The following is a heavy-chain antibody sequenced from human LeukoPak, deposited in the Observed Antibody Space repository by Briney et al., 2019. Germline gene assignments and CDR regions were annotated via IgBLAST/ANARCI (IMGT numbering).Heavy chain of an antibody. CDR2: ISGSGGSI. CDR3: AKDPIAVARQNDY. J-gene: IGHJ4*02. Sequence: PGGSLRLPCAASGFTFSSYAMSWVRQAPGKGLEWVSAISGSGGSIYYADSVKGRFTISRDNSKNTLYLQMNSLRAEDTAVYYCAKDPIAVARQNDYWGQGTLVTVSS. V-gene: IGHV3-23*01. CDR1: GFTFSSYA. D-gene: IGHD6-19*01.